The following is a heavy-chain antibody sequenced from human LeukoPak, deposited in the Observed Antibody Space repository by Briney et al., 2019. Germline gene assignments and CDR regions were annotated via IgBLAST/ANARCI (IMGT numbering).Heavy chain of an antibody. J-gene: IGHJ4*02. CDR2: IYYSGST. D-gene: IGHD4-23*01. Sequence: SETLSLTCTVSGGSISSGGYYWSWIRQHPGKGLEWIGYIYYSGSTYYNPSLKSRVTISVDTSKNQFSLKLRAVTAADTAVDYCARKRSRSVAEPFHYWGQGPLVPVSS. V-gene: IGHV4-31*03. CDR1: GGSISSGGYY. CDR3: ARKRSRSVAEPFHY.